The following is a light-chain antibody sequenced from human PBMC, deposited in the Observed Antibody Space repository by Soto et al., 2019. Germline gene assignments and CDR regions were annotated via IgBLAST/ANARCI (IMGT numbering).Light chain of an antibody. CDR1: SSYVGSYNF. V-gene: IGLV2-23*03. CDR3: CSYAGSSTFVV. CDR2: EGN. J-gene: IGLJ2*01. Sequence: QSALTQPASVSGSPGQSITISCAGTSSYVGSYNFVSWYQQHPGKAPKLMIYEGNKRPSGVSNRFSGCKFGNTASLTISGLQAADEADYYCCSYAGSSTFVVFGGGTKLTVL.